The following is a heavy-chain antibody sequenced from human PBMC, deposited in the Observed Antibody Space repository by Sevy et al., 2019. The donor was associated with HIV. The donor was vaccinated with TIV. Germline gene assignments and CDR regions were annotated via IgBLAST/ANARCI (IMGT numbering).Heavy chain of an antibody. D-gene: IGHD3-10*01. CDR3: AKDRGLYYGSGSSYYYFDY. V-gene: IGHV3-23*01. CDR1: GFTFSSYA. J-gene: IGHJ4*02. CDR2: ISGSGGST. Sequence: GGSLRLSCAASGFTFSSYAMSWVRQAPGKGLEWVSAISGSGGSTYYADSVKGRFTISSDNSKNTLYLQMNSLRAEDTAVYYCAKDRGLYYGSGSSYYYFDYWGQGTLVTVSS.